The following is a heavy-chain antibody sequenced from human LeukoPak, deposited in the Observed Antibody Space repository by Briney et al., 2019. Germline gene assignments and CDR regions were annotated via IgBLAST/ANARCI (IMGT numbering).Heavy chain of an antibody. V-gene: IGHV5-51*01. CDR3: AGQVAYYYDSSALFRPYYYYGMDV. CDR2: IYPGDSDT. D-gene: IGHD3-22*01. CDR1: GNSFTSYG. J-gene: IGHJ6*02. Sequence: GESLKISGRGFGNSFTSYGIAWGRQIPGKGLGGMGIIYPGDSDTRFSPSFQGQVTISADKSISTAYLQWSSLKASDTAMYYCAGQVAYYYDSSALFRPYYYYGMDVWGQGTTVTVSS.